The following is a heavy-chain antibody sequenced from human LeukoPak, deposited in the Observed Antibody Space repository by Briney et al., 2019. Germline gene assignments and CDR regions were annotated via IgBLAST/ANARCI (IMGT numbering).Heavy chain of an antibody. CDR2: IYYSGST. Sequence: SETLSLTCTVSGGSISSGDYYWSWIRQPPGKGLEWIGYIYYSGSTYYNPSLKSRVTISVDTSKNQFSLKLSSVTAADTAVYYCTREGGLQAFDYWGQGTLVTVSS. D-gene: IGHD3-16*01. V-gene: IGHV4-30-4*01. CDR3: TREGGLQAFDY. CDR1: GGSISSGDYY. J-gene: IGHJ4*02.